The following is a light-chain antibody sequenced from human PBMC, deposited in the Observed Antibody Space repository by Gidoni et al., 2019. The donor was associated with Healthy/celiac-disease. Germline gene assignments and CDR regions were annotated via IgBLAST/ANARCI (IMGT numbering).Light chain of an antibody. CDR2: GAS. J-gene: IGKJ1*01. CDR3: QQYGSSTGT. CDR1: QSVSSSY. Sequence: EIVLTQSPGTLSLSPGEGATISCRASQSVSSSYLALYQQKPGQAPRLLIYGASSRATGLPDRFSGSGSGTDFTLTISRLEPEDFAVYYCQQYGSSTGTFGQXTKVEIK. V-gene: IGKV3-20*01.